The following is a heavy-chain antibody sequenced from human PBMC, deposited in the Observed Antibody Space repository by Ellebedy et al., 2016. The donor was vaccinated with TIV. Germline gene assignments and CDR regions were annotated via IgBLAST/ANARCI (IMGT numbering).Heavy chain of an antibody. J-gene: IGHJ4*02. CDR1: GFTFSSYG. CDR3: AKGVRFLEWLLDY. D-gene: IGHD3-3*01. CDR2: ISYDGSNK. Sequence: GGSLRLSXAASGFTFSSYGMHWVRQAPGKGLEWVAVISYDGSNKYYADSVKGRFTISRDNSKNTLYLQMNSLRAEDTAVYYCAKGVRFLEWLLDYWGQGTLVTVSS. V-gene: IGHV3-30*18.